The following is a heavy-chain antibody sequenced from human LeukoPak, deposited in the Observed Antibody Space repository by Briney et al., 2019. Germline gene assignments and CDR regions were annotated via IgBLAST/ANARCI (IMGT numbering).Heavy chain of an antibody. CDR3: AKTGSSGWSYFDS. V-gene: IGHV3-23*01. Sequence: GGSLRLSCAASGFTFSHYAMNWVRQAPGKGLEWVSGISGSRGTTYYADSVKGRFTISRDNSNNTLYLQMKSLRAEDTAVYYCAKTGSSGWSYFDSWGQGTLVTVSP. D-gene: IGHD6-19*01. J-gene: IGHJ4*02. CDR2: ISGSRGTT. CDR1: GFTFSHYA.